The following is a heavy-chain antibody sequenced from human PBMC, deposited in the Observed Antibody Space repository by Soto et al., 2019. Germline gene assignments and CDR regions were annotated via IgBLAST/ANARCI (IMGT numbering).Heavy chain of an antibody. V-gene: IGHV1-18*01. CDR3: ARAGVPLYCSGGSCYSKNWFDP. CDR2: ISAYNGNT. J-gene: IGHJ5*02. CDR1: GYTFTSYG. Sequence: ASVKVSCKASGYTFTSYGISWVRQAPGQGLEWMGWISAYNGNTNYAQKLQGRVTMTTDTSTSTAYMELRSLRSDDTAVYYCARAGVPLYCSGGSCYSKNWFDPWRQGTLVTVSS. D-gene: IGHD2-15*01.